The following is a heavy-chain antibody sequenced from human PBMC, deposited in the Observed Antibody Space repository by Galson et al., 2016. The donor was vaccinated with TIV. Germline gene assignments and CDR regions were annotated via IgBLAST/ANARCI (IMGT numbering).Heavy chain of an antibody. J-gene: IGHJ4*02. Sequence: SLRLSCAASGFTFSSYWMLWVRQAPGRGLEWVSSISRSSNFIFYGDSVKGRFTISRDDAENSLYLHMNSLRADDTAVYYCARDYDFWSGHSWGYWGQGTLVTVSS. CDR3: ARDYDFWSGHSWGY. CDR2: ISRSSNFI. V-gene: IGHV3-21*01. CDR1: GFTFSSYW. D-gene: IGHD3-3*01.